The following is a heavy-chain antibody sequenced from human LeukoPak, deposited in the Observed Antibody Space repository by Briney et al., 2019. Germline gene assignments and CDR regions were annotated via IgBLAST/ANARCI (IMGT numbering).Heavy chain of an antibody. CDR2: IYSDGST. CDR3: ARSSAGYSSYYYYYYYGMDV. J-gene: IGHJ6*02. CDR1: GFIVSGDF. Sequence: PGGSLRLSCAASGFIVSGDFMSWVRQAPGKGLEWVSVIYSDGSTYYADSVKGRFTISRDNSKNTLDLQMTGLRAEDTAVYYCARSSAGYSSYYYYYYYGMDVWGQGTTVTVSS. V-gene: IGHV3-53*01. D-gene: IGHD6-19*01.